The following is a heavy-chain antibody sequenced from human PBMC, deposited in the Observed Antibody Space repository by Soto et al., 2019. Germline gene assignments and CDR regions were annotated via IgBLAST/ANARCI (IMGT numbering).Heavy chain of an antibody. CDR3: ARKAAAGRLVSPIDY. J-gene: IGHJ4*02. CDR1: GYTFTSYD. Sequence: QVQLVQSGAEVKKPGASVKVSCKASGYTFTSYDINWVRQATGQGLEWMGWMNPNSGNTGYAQKFQGRVTMTRNTPIRTAYMELRSLKSEDTAVYYRARKAAAGRLVSPIDYWGQGPLVTVSS. CDR2: MNPNSGNT. V-gene: IGHV1-8*01. D-gene: IGHD6-13*01.